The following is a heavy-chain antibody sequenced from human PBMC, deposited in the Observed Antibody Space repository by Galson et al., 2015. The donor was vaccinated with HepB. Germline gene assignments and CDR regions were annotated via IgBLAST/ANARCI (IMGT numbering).Heavy chain of an antibody. D-gene: IGHD1-14*01. Sequence: QSGAEVKKPGTSVKVSCKASGYTFTTFPMHWVRQAPGQSLEWMGYISAANGDTKYSQKFQDRVTITSDTSANTAFMELSNLNSEDTAVYYCARNASTGGFDFWGQGALVTVSS. CDR1: GYTFTTFP. CDR3: ARNASTGGFDF. CDR2: ISAANGDT. V-gene: IGHV1-3*01. J-gene: IGHJ4*02.